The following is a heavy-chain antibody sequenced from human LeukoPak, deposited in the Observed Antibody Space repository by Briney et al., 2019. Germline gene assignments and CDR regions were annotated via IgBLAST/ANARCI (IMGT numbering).Heavy chain of an antibody. CDR3: ASGIQLRWEYYFDY. J-gene: IGHJ4*02. CDR1: GGSISSGGYY. Sequence: SETLSLTCTVSGGSISSGGYYWSWIRQPPGKGLEWIGYIYHSGSTYYNPSLKSRVTISVDTSKNQFSLKLSSVTAADTAVYYCASGIQLRWEYYFDYWGQGTLVTVSS. CDR2: IYHSGST. V-gene: IGHV4-30-2*01. D-gene: IGHD5-18*01.